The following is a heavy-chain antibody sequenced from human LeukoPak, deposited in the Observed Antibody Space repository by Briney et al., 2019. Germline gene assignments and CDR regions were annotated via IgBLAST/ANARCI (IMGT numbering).Heavy chain of an antibody. Sequence: GGSLRLSCAASGFTFDDYGMSWVRQAPGKGLEWVSGINWNGGSTGYADSVKGRFTISRDNAKNSLYLQMNSLRAEDTALYYCARGGITIFGVVSYMDVWGKGTTVTISS. V-gene: IGHV3-20*04. CDR1: GFTFDDYG. D-gene: IGHD3-3*01. CDR3: ARGGITIFGVVSYMDV. CDR2: INWNGGST. J-gene: IGHJ6*03.